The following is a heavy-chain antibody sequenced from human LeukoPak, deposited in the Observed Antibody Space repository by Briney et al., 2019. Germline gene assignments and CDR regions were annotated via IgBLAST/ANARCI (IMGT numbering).Heavy chain of an antibody. CDR3: ARLLEFTAFDY. Sequence: KASETLSLTCTVSGGSISSGDYYWSWIRQPPGKGLEWIGYIYYSGSTYYNPSLKSRVTISVDTSKNQFSLKLSSVTAADTAVYYCARLLEFTAFDYWGQGTLVTVYS. V-gene: IGHV4-30-4*01. J-gene: IGHJ4*01. CDR1: GGSISSGDYY. D-gene: IGHD1-1*01. CDR2: IYYSGST.